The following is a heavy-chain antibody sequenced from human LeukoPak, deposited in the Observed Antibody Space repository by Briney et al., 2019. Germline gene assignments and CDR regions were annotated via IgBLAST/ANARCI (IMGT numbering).Heavy chain of an antibody. J-gene: IGHJ3*02. D-gene: IGHD3-22*01. V-gene: IGHV4-31*03. CDR1: GGSISRGGYY. Sequence: SETLSLTCTVSGGSISRGGYYGSWSRQHPGKGLVWNGYIYYSGSTYYNPSLKSRVTISVDTSKNQFSLKLSSVTAPDTAVYYCARDREYDSSGYYYRAGLFDIWGQGTVVTVSS. CDR3: ARDREYDSSGYYYRAGLFDI. CDR2: IYYSGST.